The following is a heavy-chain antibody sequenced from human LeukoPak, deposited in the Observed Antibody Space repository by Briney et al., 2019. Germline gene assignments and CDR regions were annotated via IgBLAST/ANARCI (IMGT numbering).Heavy chain of an antibody. V-gene: IGHV3-30*18. J-gene: IGHJ6*02. CDR1: GFTFSSYG. CDR3: AKELSRYFDWLLSDPYYGMDV. CDR2: ISYDGSNK. Sequence: GGSLRLSCAASGFTFSSYGMHWVRQAPGKGLEWVAVISYDGSNKYYADSVKGRFTISRDNSKDTLYLQMNSLRAEDTAVYYCAKELSRYFDWLLSDPYYGMDVWGQGTTVTVSS. D-gene: IGHD3-9*01.